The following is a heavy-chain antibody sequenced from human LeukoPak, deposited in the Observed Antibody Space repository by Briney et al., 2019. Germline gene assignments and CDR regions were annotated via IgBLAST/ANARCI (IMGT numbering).Heavy chain of an antibody. Sequence: PSETLSLTCTVSGGSISSGSYYWSWIRQPAGKGLEWIGRIYTSGSTNYNPSLKGRVTISVDTSKNQFSLKLSSVTAADTAVYYCAREGSYYYFDYWGQGTLVTVSS. CDR3: AREGSYYYFDY. J-gene: IGHJ4*02. V-gene: IGHV4-61*02. CDR1: GGSISSGSYY. CDR2: IYTSGST. D-gene: IGHD1-26*01.